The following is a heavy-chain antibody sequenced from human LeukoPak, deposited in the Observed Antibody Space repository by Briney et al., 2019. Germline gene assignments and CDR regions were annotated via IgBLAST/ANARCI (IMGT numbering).Heavy chain of an antibody. V-gene: IGHV4-4*07. CDR1: GGSIGSYY. D-gene: IGHD2-21*02. CDR3: ARVTDPRYNWFDP. Sequence: SETLSLTCSVSGGSIGSYYWTWIRQSAGKGPEWIGRTHSSGSTNYNPSLKSRVNMSVDTSKNQFSLKLNSVTAADTAVYYCARVTDPRYNWFDPWGQGTLVTVSS. CDR2: THSSGST. J-gene: IGHJ5*02.